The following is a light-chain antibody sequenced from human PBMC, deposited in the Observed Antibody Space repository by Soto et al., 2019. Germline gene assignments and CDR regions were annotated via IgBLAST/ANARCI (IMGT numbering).Light chain of an antibody. V-gene: IGLV2-14*01. CDR1: SSDIGTYDH. CDR2: SVS. CDR3: ISYTVSRSYV. J-gene: IGLJ1*01. Sequence: QSVLTQPASVSGSPGQAITISCSGTSSDIGTYDHVAWFQQFPGKTPKLMIYSVSNRPSGVSYRFSCSKSGNTASLTIAGRQAEDEADYYCISYTVSRSYVFGTGTKLTVL.